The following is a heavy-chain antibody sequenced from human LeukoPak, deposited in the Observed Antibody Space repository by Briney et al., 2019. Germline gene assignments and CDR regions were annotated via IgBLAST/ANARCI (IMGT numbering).Heavy chain of an antibody. CDR1: GYSFTSYW. V-gene: IGHV5-51*01. Sequence: GESLQISFQGSGYSFTSYWIGWVRPMPGKGLEWMGIIYPGDSDTRYSPSFQGQVTISADKSISTASLQWSSLKASDTAMYYCARPSTTVATRGEIDYWGQGTLVTVSS. J-gene: IGHJ4*02. D-gene: IGHD4-23*01. CDR3: ARPSTTVATRGEIDY. CDR2: IYPGDSDT.